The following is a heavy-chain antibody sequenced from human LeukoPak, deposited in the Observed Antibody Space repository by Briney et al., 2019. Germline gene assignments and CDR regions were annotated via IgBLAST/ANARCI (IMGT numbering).Heavy chain of an antibody. CDR1: GLMFNGYG. CDR3: VKGWYYYGSSGYDYSKLNRRGDAFDI. J-gene: IGHJ3*02. CDR2: TTNRGSA. V-gene: IGHV3-64D*09. D-gene: IGHD3-22*01. Sequence: GVTLSLFCSPTGLMFNGYGMHRVRQAPDRALVYVSDTTNRGSAYYADSVKGRFTITRDNSKNTLYLQMSSLRPEDTAVYYCVKGWYYYGSSGYDYSKLNRRGDAFDIWGQGTMVTVSS.